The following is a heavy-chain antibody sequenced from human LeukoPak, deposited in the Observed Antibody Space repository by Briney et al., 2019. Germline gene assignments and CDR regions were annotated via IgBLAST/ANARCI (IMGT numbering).Heavy chain of an antibody. V-gene: IGHV3-7*01. CDR2: IKQDGSEK. D-gene: IGHD2-2*01. J-gene: IGHJ3*02. CDR3: ARVGYCSSTSCYAPSGVAFDI. Sequence: SGGSLRLSCVASGFTFSSYWMRWVRQAPGKGLEWVPNIKQDGSEKYYVDSVKGRFTISRDNAKNSLYLQMNSLRAEDTAVYYCARVGYCSSTSCYAPSGVAFDIWGQGTMVTVSS. CDR1: GFTFSSYW.